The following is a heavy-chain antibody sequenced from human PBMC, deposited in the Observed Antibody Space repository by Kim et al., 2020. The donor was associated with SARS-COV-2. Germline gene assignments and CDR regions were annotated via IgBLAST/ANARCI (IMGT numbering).Heavy chain of an antibody. CDR3: ARGGIAVATSGAIDY. V-gene: IGHV4-34*01. J-gene: IGHJ4*02. CDR2: INHSGST. D-gene: IGHD6-19*01. Sequence: SETLSLTCAVYGGSFSGYYWSWIRQPPGKGLEWIGEINHSGSTNYNPSLKSRVTISVDTSKNQFSLKLSSVTAADTAVYYCARGGIAVATSGAIDYWGQGTLVTVSS. CDR1: GGSFSGYY.